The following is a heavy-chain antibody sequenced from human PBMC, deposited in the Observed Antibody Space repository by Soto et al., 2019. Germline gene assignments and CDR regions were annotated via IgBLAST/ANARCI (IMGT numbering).Heavy chain of an antibody. CDR1: GYSFTSYW. J-gene: IGHJ4*02. CDR3: ARLYYYDSSGYVFDY. V-gene: IGHV5-10-1*01. CDR2: IDPSDSYT. Sequence: LGESLKISCKGSGYSFTSYWISWVRQMPGKGLEWMGRIDPSDSYTNYSPSFQGHVTISADKSISTAYLQWSSLKASDTAMYYCARLYYYDSSGYVFDYWGQGTLVTVSS. D-gene: IGHD3-22*01.